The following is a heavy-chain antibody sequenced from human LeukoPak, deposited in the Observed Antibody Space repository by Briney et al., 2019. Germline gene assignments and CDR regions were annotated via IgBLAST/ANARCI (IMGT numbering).Heavy chain of an antibody. CDR2: ISSNGGGT. Sequence: PGGSLRLSCAASGFTFSSYAMHWVRQAPGKGLEYVSAISSNGGGTYYANSVKGRFTISRDNSKNTLYLQMGSLRAEDMAVYYCARARIPTTVVLIPNASDIWGQGTMVTVSS. D-gene: IGHD4-23*01. J-gene: IGHJ3*02. V-gene: IGHV3-64*01. CDR3: ARARIPTTVVLIPNASDI. CDR1: GFTFSSYA.